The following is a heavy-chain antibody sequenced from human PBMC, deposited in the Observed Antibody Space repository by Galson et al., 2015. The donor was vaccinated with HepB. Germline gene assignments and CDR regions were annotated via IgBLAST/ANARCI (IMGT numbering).Heavy chain of an antibody. J-gene: IGHJ6*02. D-gene: IGHD4-17*01. V-gene: IGHV3-64D*06. Sequence: SLRLSCAASGFTFSSYAMHWVRQAPGKGLEYVSAISSNGGSTYYADSVKGRFTISRDNSKNTLYLQMSSLRAEDTAVYYCWAYGDYPQSYYYYGMDVWGQGTTVTVSS. CDR3: WAYGDYPQSYYYYGMDV. CDR1: GFTFSSYA. CDR2: ISSNGGST.